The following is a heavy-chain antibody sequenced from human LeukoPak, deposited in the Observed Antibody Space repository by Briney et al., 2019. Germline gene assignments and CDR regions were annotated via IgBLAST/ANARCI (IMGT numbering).Heavy chain of an antibody. CDR3: AREYSSSWWVFDF. J-gene: IGHJ4*02. D-gene: IGHD6-6*01. V-gene: IGHV1-2*02. Sequence: ASVKVSCKASGYTFSGHYMHWVRQAPGQGLEWMGWIHPNSGGTNYAQKFQGRVTMTGDTSISTAYMELSRLRSDDTAVYFCAREYSSSWWVFDFWGQGTLVTVSS. CDR2: IHPNSGGT. CDR1: GYTFSGHY.